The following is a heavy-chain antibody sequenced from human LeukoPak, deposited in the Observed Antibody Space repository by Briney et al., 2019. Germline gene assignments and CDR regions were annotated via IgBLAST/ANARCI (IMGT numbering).Heavy chain of an antibody. CDR2: IGGGNT. Sequence: LTGGSLRLSCAASGFSLSNYAMIWVRQTPGEGLEGVSGIGGGNTYYADYVRGRFTISRDSSKNTLYLHMDSLRAEDTAVYVCAKGYTTGWSEGYLDYWGQGTLVSVSS. D-gene: IGHD6-19*01. CDR3: AKGYTTGWSEGYLDY. CDR1: GFSLSNYA. J-gene: IGHJ4*02. V-gene: IGHV3-23*01.